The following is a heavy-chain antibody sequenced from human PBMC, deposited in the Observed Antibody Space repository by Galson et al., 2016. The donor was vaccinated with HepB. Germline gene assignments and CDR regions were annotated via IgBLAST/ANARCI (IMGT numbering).Heavy chain of an antibody. Sequence: TLSLTCAVSGGFIASGGYSWSWIRQPPGKGLEWIGYIYYSGSAFYNPSPKSRVTISVDLSANHFSLRLASVSAADTAMYYLARVKGSAPDYWGQGTLVIVSS. V-gene: IGHV4-30-2*01. D-gene: IGHD3-10*01. CDR2: IYYSGSA. CDR1: GGFIASGGYS. J-gene: IGHJ4*02. CDR3: ARVKGSAPDY.